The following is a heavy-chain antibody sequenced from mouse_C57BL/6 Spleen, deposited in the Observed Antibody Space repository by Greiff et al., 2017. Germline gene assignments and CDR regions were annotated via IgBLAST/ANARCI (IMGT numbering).Heavy chain of an antibody. Sequence: QVQLQQSGPGLVQPSQSLSITCTVSGFSLTSYGVHWVRQSPGKGLEWLGVIWSGGSTDYNAAFISRLSISKDNSKSQVFFKMNSLQADDTAIYYCARPYYYGSTYAMDYWGQGTSGTVSS. CDR2: IWSGGST. D-gene: IGHD1-1*01. CDR3: ARPYYYGSTYAMDY. V-gene: IGHV2-2*01. CDR1: GFSLTSYG. J-gene: IGHJ4*01.